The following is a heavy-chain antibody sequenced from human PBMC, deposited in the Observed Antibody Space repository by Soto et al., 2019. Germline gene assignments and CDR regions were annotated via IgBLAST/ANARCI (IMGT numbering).Heavy chain of an antibody. Sequence: GGSLRLSCAASGFTFSSYAMSWVRQAPGKGLEWVSAISGSGGSTYYADSVKGRFTISRDNSKNTLYLQMNSLRAEDTAVYYCAKDRSKPRYYGSGDFDYWGQGTLVTVSS. CDR2: ISGSGGST. CDR1: GFTFSSYA. D-gene: IGHD3-10*01. CDR3: AKDRSKPRYYGSGDFDY. V-gene: IGHV3-23*01. J-gene: IGHJ4*02.